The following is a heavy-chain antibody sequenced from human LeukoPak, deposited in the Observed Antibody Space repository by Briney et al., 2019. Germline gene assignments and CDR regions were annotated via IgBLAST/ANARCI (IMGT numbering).Heavy chain of an antibody. J-gene: IGHJ6*02. CDR2: IYTSGST. CDR3: ARDEYRIAAADTYYYYGMDV. Sequence: SETLSLTCTVSGGSISSYYWSWIRQPAGKGLEWIGRIYTSGSTNYNPSLKGRVTMSVDTSKNQFSLKLSSVTAADTAVYYCARDEYRIAAADTYYYYGMDVWGQGTTVTVSS. D-gene: IGHD6-13*01. CDR1: GGSISSYY. V-gene: IGHV4-4*07.